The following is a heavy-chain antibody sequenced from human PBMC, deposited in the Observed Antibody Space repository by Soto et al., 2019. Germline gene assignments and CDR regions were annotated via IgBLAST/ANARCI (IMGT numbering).Heavy chain of an antibody. J-gene: IGHJ6*03. CDR2: ISSSGTKM. Sequence: GGSLRLSCAASGFTLSSHSMSWVHQAPGKGLEWVSSISSSGTKMYYADSVKGRFTISRDNAKNSFYLQMSSLRAEDTAVYYCARGGDCSGGSCYYDYYYYMDVWGKGTTVTVSS. CDR3: ARGGDCSGGSCYYDYYYYMDV. CDR1: GFTLSSHS. D-gene: IGHD2-15*01. V-gene: IGHV3-21*01.